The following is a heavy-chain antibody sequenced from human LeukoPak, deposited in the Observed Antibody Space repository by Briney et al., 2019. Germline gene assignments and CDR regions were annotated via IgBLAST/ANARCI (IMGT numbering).Heavy chain of an antibody. CDR2: IWYDASNK. J-gene: IGHJ6*04. CDR3: VRWGSGKVMDV. Sequence: PGGSLRLSCAASGFTFSSHGMHWVRKAPGKGLEWVGVIWYDASNKYYADSVKCRFTISRDNSKNMLYVEMNSLRAEDTAVYYCVRWGSGKVMDVWGKETTVTVSP. V-gene: IGHV3-33*01. CDR1: GFTFSSHG. D-gene: IGHD7-27*01.